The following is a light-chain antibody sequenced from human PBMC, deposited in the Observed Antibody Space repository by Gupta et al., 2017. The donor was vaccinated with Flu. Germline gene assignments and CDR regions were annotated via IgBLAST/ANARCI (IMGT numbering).Light chain of an antibody. J-gene: IGKJ1*01. V-gene: IGKV3-11*01. CDR2: DAS. Sequence: EIVLTQSPATLSLSPGERATLSCRASQSVSSYLAWYQQKPGQAPRLLIYDASNRATGIPARFSGSGFGKDVTLTISSREQEDFAVYYCQQRSNWPLGTFGQGTKVEIK. CDR3: QQRSNWPLGT. CDR1: QSVSSY.